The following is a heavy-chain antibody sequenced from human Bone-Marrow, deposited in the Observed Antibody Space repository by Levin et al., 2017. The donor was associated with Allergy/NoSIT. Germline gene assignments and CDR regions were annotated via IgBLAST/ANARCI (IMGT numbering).Heavy chain of an antibody. CDR3: AGPECSGTSFYYFFDA. CDR1: GFTFSRYS. D-gene: IGHD2-2*01. V-gene: IGHV3-48*02. J-gene: IGHJ4*02. CDR2: ISRSSSTI. Sequence: LSLTCAASGFTFSRYSMNWVRQAPGRGLEWVSYISRSSSTISYADPVKGRFTIFRDNAKNSLYLQMNSFIDEATAVYYCAGPECSGTSFYYFFDAWGQGTLVTVSS.